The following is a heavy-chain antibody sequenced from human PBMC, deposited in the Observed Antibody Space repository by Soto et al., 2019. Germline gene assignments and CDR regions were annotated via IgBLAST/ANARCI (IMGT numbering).Heavy chain of an antibody. V-gene: IGHV4-31*03. J-gene: IGHJ4*02. Sequence: QVQLQESGPGLVKPSQTLSLTCTVSGGSISSGGYYWSWIRQHPGKGLEWIGYIYYSGSTYYNPSLKSRXXIXVXXSKNPFSLKLSSVTAADTAVYYCARSSSWYLLFDYWGQGTLVTVSS. D-gene: IGHD6-13*01. CDR3: ARSSSWYLLFDY. CDR2: IYYSGST. CDR1: GGSISSGGYY.